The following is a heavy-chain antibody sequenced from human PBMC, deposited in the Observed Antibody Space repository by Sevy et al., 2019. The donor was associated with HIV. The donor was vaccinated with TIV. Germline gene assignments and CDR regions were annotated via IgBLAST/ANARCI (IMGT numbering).Heavy chain of an antibody. V-gene: IGHV3-23*01. J-gene: IGHJ3*02. D-gene: IGHD3-22*01. CDR2: ISGSGGST. Sequence: GGSLRLSCAASGFTFSSYAMSWVRQAPGKGLEWVSAISGSGGSTYYADSVKGRFTISRDNSKNTLYLQMNSLRAEDTAVYYCAKDGRYSDSSGYFTWGDDAFDIWGQGTMVTVSS. CDR3: AKDGRYSDSSGYFTWGDDAFDI. CDR1: GFTFSSYA.